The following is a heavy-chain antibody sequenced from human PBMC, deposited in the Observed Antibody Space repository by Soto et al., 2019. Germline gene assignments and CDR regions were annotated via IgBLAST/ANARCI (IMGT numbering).Heavy chain of an antibody. CDR2: ISYDGSNK. Sequence: GGSLRLSCAASGFTFSSYAMHWVRQAPGKGLEWVAVISYDGSNKYYADSVKGRFTISRDNSKNTLYLQMNSLRAEDTAVYYCARDRRKWNPAWYFDLWGRGTVVTVS. CDR1: GFTFSSYA. CDR3: ARDRRKWNPAWYFDL. V-gene: IGHV3-30-3*01. J-gene: IGHJ2*01. D-gene: IGHD1-20*01.